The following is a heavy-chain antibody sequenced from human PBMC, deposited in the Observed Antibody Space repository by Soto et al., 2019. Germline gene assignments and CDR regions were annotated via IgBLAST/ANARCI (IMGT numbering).Heavy chain of an antibody. CDR3: ARAHYDILTYYGMDV. J-gene: IGHJ6*02. CDR1: GYSFTSYW. V-gene: IGHV5-51*01. CDR2: IYPGDYDT. D-gene: IGHD3-9*01. Sequence: PGESLQTSRKGSGYSFTSYWTGWVRQMPGKGLEWMGIIYPGDYDTRYSPSFQGQVTISADKSISTAYLQWSSLKASDTAMYYCARAHYDILTYYGMDVWGQGTTVTVSS.